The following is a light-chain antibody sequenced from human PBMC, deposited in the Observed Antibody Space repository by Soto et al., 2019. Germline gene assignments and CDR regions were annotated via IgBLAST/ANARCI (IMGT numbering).Light chain of an antibody. CDR1: QSVSSSY. V-gene: IGKV3-20*01. J-gene: IGKJ1*01. CDR3: QQYGSSPRT. Sequence: IVLTQSPGTLSLARVEVATLSCRASQSVSSSYLAWYQQKAGQAPRLLIYGASNRATGIPDRFSGSGSGTDFILTISRLEPEDFAVYYCQQYGSSPRTFGQGTKVDIK. CDR2: GAS.